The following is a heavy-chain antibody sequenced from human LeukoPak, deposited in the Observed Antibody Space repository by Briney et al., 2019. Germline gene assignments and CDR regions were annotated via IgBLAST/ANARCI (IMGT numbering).Heavy chain of an antibody. CDR1: GFTFSSYW. V-gene: IGHV3-7*04. CDR2: IKDDGSEK. CDR3: ARARIDY. J-gene: IGHJ4*02. D-gene: IGHD1-14*01. Sequence: GGSLRLSCVGSGFTFSSYWMTWVRQAPGKGLEGVANIKDDGSEKYSVDSVRGRFTISRDNAKNSLNLQMKSLRAEDTAVYYCARARIDYWGQGTLVTVSS.